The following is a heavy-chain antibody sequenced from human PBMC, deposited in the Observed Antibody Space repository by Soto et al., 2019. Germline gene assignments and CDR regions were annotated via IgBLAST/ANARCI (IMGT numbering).Heavy chain of an antibody. CDR2: IFYSGST. CDR3: ARFSAFTNTYTTFYYFDF. V-gene: IGHV4-59*01. CDR1: GSSISNSY. D-gene: IGHD3-16*01. J-gene: IGHJ4*02. Sequence: AXETLSLTCTVSGSSISNSYWSWIRQPPGKGLDWIGYIFYSGSTNYNPSLKSRLTILLDTSKNQFSLKLRSVTAADTAVYYCARFSAFTNTYTTFYYFDFWGQGTLVTVSS.